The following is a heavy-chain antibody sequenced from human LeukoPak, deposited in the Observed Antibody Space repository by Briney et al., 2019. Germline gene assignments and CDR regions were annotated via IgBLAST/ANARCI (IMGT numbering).Heavy chain of an antibody. D-gene: IGHD3-3*01. CDR2: IYYSGST. V-gene: IGHV4-59*01. CDR1: GGSISSYY. Sequence: SETLSLTCTVSGGSISSYYWSWIRQPPGKGLEWIGYIYYSGSTNYNPSLKSRVTISVDTSKNQFSLKLSSVTAADTAVYYCARAVATADFWSGSTHQYYFDYWGQGTLVTVSS. CDR3: ARAVATADFWSGSTHQYYFDY. J-gene: IGHJ4*02.